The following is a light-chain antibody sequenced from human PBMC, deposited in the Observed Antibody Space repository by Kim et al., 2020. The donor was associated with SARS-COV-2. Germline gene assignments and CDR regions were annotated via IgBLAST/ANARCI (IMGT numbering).Light chain of an antibody. CDR3: HQYGSPPST. Sequence: SPGEKATLSCRASRGVTSNYLAWYQPKPGQAPRLLIYIASSRATGIPDRFSGSGSGTEFTLTISRLEPEDFAVYYCHQYGSPPSTFGQGTRLEIK. CDR2: IAS. J-gene: IGKJ5*01. CDR1: RGVTSNY. V-gene: IGKV3-20*01.